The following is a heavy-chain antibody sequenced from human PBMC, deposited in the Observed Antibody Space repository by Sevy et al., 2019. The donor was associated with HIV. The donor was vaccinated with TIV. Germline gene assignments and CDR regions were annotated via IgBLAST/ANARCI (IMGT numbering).Heavy chain of an antibody. V-gene: IGHV3-21*01. CDR2: IRSGSSYI. CDR1: GFTFSNYF. D-gene: IGHD3-10*01. Sequence: GGSLRLSCEASGFTFSNYFMNWVRQAPGKGLEWVSSIRSGSSYIFYADSLKGRFTISRDNAKNSLYLHMNSLRAEDTAVYYCARCDYYCSLYYFDYWGPGKLFTVSS. J-gene: IGHJ4*02. CDR3: ARCDYYCSLYYFDY.